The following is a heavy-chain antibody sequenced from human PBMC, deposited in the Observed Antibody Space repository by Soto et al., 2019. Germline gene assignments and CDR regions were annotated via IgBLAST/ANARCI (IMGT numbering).Heavy chain of an antibody. Sequence: PSETLSLTCAVYGGSFSGYYWSWIRRPPGKGLEWIGYIYYSGSTNYNPSLKSRVTISVDTSKNQFSLKLSSVTAADTAVYYCATSKGFWKNWGQGTLVTVSS. CDR3: ATSKGFWKN. V-gene: IGHV4-59*01. CDR2: IYYSGST. J-gene: IGHJ4*02. D-gene: IGHD3-3*01. CDR1: GGSFSGYY.